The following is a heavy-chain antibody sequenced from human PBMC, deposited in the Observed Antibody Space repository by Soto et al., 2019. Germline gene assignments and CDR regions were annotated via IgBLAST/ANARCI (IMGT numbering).Heavy chain of an antibody. Sequence: ASVKVSCKASGGTFSSYAISWVRQAPGQGLEWMGGIIPIFGTANYAQKFQGRVTITADKSTSTAYMELSSLRSEDTAVYYCATCSDGYTAGIDYWGQGTLVTVSS. J-gene: IGHJ4*02. V-gene: IGHV1-69*06. CDR2: IIPIFGTA. CDR3: ATCSDGYTAGIDY. CDR1: GGTFSSYA. D-gene: IGHD2-15*01.